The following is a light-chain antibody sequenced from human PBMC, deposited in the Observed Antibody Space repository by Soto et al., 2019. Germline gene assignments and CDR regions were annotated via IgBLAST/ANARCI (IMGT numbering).Light chain of an antibody. Sequence: NFMLTQPHSVSESPGKTVTISCTRSGGSIATNYVQWYQKRPGSAPTPVIFQDNDRPSGVPDRFSGSIDSSSNSASLTISGLRTEDEADYYCSSYAASDNFVVFGGGTKLTVL. J-gene: IGLJ2*01. CDR1: GGSIATNY. CDR3: SSYAASDNFVV. V-gene: IGLV6-57*04. CDR2: QDN.